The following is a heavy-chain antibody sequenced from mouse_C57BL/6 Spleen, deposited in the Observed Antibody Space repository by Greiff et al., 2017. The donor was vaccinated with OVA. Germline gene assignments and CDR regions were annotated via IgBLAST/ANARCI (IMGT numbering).Heavy chain of an antibody. J-gene: IGHJ1*03. Sequence: QVQLQQPGAELVRPGSSVKLSCKASGYTFTSYWMDWVKQRPGQGLEWIGNIYPSDSETHYNQKFKDKATLTVDKSSSTAYMQLSSLTSEDSAVYYCARRDGSHWYFDVWGTGTTVTVSS. CDR2: IYPSDSET. V-gene: IGHV1-61*01. CDR3: ARRDGSHWYFDV. CDR1: GYTFTSYW. D-gene: IGHD2-3*01.